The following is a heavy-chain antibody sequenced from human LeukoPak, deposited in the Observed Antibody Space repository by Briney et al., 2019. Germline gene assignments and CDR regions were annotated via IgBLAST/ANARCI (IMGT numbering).Heavy chain of an antibody. D-gene: IGHD2-21*02. CDR2: IIPIFGTA. CDR3: ASPAAYCGGDCYYGVY. CDR1: GGTFSSYA. J-gene: IGHJ4*02. Sequence: SVKVSCKASGGTFSSYAISWVRQAPGQGLEWMGGIIPIFGTANYAQKFQGRVTITTDESTSTAYMALSSLRSEDTAVYYCASPAAYCGGDCYYGVYWGQGTLVTVSS. V-gene: IGHV1-69*05.